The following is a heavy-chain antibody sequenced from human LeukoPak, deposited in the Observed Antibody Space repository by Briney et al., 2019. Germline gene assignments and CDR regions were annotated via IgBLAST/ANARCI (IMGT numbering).Heavy chain of an antibody. CDR1: GYTFTCYY. V-gene: IGHV1-2*02. D-gene: IGHD6-13*01. J-gene: IGHJ6*02. CDR3: ARVGRSSSMVYGMDV. CDR2: INPYSGGT. Sequence: GASVTVSCTASGYTFTCYYIHWVRQAPGQGLEWMGWINPYSGGTDYAQKFQARVTMTRDTSISTAYMELSRLTSDDTAVYYCARVGRSSSMVYGMDVWGQGTTVTVSS.